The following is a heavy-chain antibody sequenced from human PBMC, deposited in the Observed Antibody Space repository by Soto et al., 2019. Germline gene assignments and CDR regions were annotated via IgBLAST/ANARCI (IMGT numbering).Heavy chain of an antibody. CDR1: GYSFTSYW. CDR3: AKTTKYDFWSGSGSEYFQH. CDR2: IDPSDSYT. Sequence: GESLKISCKGSGYSFTSYWISWVRQMPGKGLEWMGRIDPSDSYTNYSPSFQGHVTISADKSISTAYLQWSSLKASDTAMYYCAKTTKYDFWSGSGSEYFQHWGQGTLVTVSS. J-gene: IGHJ1*01. V-gene: IGHV5-10-1*01. D-gene: IGHD3-3*01.